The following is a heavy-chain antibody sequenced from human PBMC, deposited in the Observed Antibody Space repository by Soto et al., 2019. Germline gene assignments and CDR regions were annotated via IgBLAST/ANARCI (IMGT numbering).Heavy chain of an antibody. Sequence: QIQLVQSGTEVKRPGASVKVSCRFAGYTFTGYGISWMRQAPGQGREWLGWVSGRNGDTNYEENYQGRVTMTIDTSTSRVYMELTRLRSTDTAVYYYSRDISYYHDDSGNSNFDFWGQGTLVTVSP. CDR2: VSGRNGDT. CDR3: SRDISYYHDDSGNSNFDF. CDR1: GYTFTGYG. J-gene: IGHJ4*02. D-gene: IGHD3-22*01. V-gene: IGHV1-18*01.